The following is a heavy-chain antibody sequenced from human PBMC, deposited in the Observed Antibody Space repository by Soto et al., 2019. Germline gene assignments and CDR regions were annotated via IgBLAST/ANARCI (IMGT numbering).Heavy chain of an antibody. J-gene: IGHJ3*02. V-gene: IGHV1-2*04. Sequence: GASVKVSCKASGYTFTGYYMHWVRQAPGQGLEWMGWINTNSGGTNYAQKFQGWVTMTRDTSISTAYMELSRLRSDDTAVYYCASCSGGSCDAFDIWGQGTMVTVSS. CDR1: GYTFTGYY. D-gene: IGHD2-15*01. CDR2: INTNSGGT. CDR3: ASCSGGSCDAFDI.